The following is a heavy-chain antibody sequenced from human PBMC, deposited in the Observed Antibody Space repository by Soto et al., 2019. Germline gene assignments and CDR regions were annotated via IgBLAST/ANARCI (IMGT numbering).Heavy chain of an antibody. J-gene: IGHJ6*02. CDR2: ISYDGSNT. Sequence: PGGSLRLSCAASGFIFSSYSMNWVRQAPGKGLEWVAVISYDGSNTYYADSVKGRFTISRDNSKNTLYLQMNSLRAEDTALYYFAAGVPAGMTYYNYYIDIWDHGTTVAVSS. V-gene: IGHV3-30*03. CDR1: GFIFSSYS. D-gene: IGHD2-2*01. CDR3: AAGVPAGMTYYNYYIDI.